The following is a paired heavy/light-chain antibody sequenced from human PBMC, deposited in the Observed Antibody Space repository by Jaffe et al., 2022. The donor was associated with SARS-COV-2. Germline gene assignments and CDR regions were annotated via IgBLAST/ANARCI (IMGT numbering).Light chain of an antibody. Sequence: QSALTQPASVSGSPGQSITISCTGSSSDVGSYRLVSWYQQHPGRVPKLIISEDSKRPSGVSSRFSGSKSGNTASLTISGLQAEDEADYYCCSYAGDDRLWLFGEGTKLTVL. CDR3: CSYAGDDRLWL. CDR1: SSDVGSYRL. J-gene: IGLJ3*02. V-gene: IGLV2-23*01. CDR2: EDS.
Heavy chain of an antibody. CDR1: GYNFGTHW. CDR3: ARHGFGNSGPDF. V-gene: IGHV5-51*01. CDR2: VFPGDSDT. J-gene: IGHJ4*02. Sequence: EVQLVQSGEEVKKPRESLKISCEGSGYNFGTHWIAWVRQMPGKGLEWMGTVFPGDSDTRYSPSFQGQVTISADKSINTAYLQWSSLTVSDTAMYYCARHGFGNSGPDFWGQGTLVTVSS. D-gene: IGHD5-12*01.